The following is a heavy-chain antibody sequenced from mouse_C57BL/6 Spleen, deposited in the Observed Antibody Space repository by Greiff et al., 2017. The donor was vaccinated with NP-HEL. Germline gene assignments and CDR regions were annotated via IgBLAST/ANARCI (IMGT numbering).Heavy chain of an antibody. CDR2: IYPSDSET. Sequence: QVQLQQPGAELVRPGSSVKLSCKASGYTFTSYWMDWVKQRPGQGLEWIGNIYPSDSETHYNQKFKDKATLTVDKSSSTAYMQLSSLTSEDSAVYYCARDWYGSSYDWYFDVWGTGTTVTVSS. CDR1: GYTFTSYW. CDR3: ARDWYGSSYDWYFDV. D-gene: IGHD1-1*01. J-gene: IGHJ1*03. V-gene: IGHV1-61*01.